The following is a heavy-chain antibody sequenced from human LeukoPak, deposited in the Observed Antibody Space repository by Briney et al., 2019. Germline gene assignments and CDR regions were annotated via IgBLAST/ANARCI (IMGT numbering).Heavy chain of an antibody. D-gene: IGHD3-3*01. CDR3: ARGGQTIFGVVTPAFDY. CDR2: INPSGGST. CDR1: GYTFTSYY. Sequence: ASVKVSCKASGYTFTSYYMHWVRQAPGQGLEWMGIINPSGGSTNYAQKFQGRVTMTRDTSTSTVYMELSSLRSEDTAVYYCARGGQTIFGVVTPAFDYWGQGTLVTVSS. V-gene: IGHV1-46*01. J-gene: IGHJ4*02.